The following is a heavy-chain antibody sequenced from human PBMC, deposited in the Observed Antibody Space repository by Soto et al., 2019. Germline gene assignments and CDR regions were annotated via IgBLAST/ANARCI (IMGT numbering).Heavy chain of an antibody. V-gene: IGHV4-59*01. CDR3: ARGEYDSSIGGYFDS. D-gene: IGHD3-22*01. CDR1: GGSISGYY. Sequence: AETLSLTCTVSGGSISGYYWTWMRQPPGKGLEWIGYIFYSGSTKYNPSLRSRVTISLDTSNNQFSLNLSSVTAADTAMYFCARGEYDSSIGGYFDSWGQGTLVTV. CDR2: IFYSGST. J-gene: IGHJ4*02.